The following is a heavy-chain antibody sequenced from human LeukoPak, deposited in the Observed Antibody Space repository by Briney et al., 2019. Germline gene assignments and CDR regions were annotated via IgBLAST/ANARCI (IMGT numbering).Heavy chain of an antibody. CDR2: INPNSGGT. CDR3: ARVLQQLVRPSYFDY. V-gene: IGHV1-2*02. Sequence: ASVKVSCKASGYTFTGYYMHLVRQAPGQGLEWMGWINPNSGGTNYAQKFQGRVTMTRDTSISTAYMELSRLRSDDTAVYYCARVLQQLVRPSYFDYWGQGTLVTVSS. CDR1: GYTFTGYY. J-gene: IGHJ4*02. D-gene: IGHD6-13*01.